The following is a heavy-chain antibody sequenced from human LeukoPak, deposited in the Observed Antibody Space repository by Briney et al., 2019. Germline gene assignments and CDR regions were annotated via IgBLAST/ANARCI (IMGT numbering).Heavy chain of an antibody. CDR3: ARVIRYFYGMDV. J-gene: IGHJ6*02. Sequence: ASVKVSCKASGYSFSSYDINWVRQATGQGLEWMGWMNPNSGNAGYAQKFQGRVTMTRDTSINTAYLELNSLRSEDTAVYYCARVIRYFYGMDVWGQGNTVIVSS. CDR1: GYSFSSYD. CDR2: MNPNSGNA. V-gene: IGHV1-8*01. D-gene: IGHD2-21*01.